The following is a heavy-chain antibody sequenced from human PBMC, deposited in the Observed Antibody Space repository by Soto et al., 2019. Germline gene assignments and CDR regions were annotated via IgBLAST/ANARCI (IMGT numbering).Heavy chain of an antibody. V-gene: IGHV1-18*01. J-gene: IGHJ4*02. Sequence: ASVKVSCKASGYTFTSYGISWVRQAPGQGLEWMGWISAYNGNTNYAQKLQGRVTMTTDTSTSTAYMELRSLRSDDTAVYYCARELDFWSGYRHFDYWGQGTLVTVSS. D-gene: IGHD3-3*01. CDR1: GYTFTSYG. CDR3: ARELDFWSGYRHFDY. CDR2: ISAYNGNT.